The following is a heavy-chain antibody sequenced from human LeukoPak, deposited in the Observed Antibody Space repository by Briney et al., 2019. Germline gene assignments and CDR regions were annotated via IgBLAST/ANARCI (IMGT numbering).Heavy chain of an antibody. J-gene: IGHJ5*02. CDR3: ARDTGGRGINWFDP. Sequence: PGGSLRLSCAASGFTFSSYEMNWVRQAPGKGLEWVSYISSSGSTIYYADSVKGRFTISRDNAKNSLYLQMNSLRAEDTAVYYCARDTGGRGINWFDPWGQGTLVTVSS. D-gene: IGHD1-14*01. CDR2: ISSSGSTI. V-gene: IGHV3-48*03. CDR1: GFTFSSYE.